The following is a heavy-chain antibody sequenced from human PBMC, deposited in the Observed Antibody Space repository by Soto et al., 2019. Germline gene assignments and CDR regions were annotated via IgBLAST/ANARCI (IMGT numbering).Heavy chain of an antibody. CDR1: GGSISSYGYY. CDR3: ARHEVAATMLPDAFDI. Sequence: QLLLQESGPGLVKPSETLSLTCTVSGGSISSYGYYWGWIRQPPGKGLEWIGSIYYSGNSYYNPSLKSRVTISVDTSKNQVSLTLSSVTAADTAVYYCARHEVAATMLPDAFDIWGQGTMVTVSS. V-gene: IGHV4-39*01. D-gene: IGHD5-12*01. CDR2: IYYSGNS. J-gene: IGHJ3*02.